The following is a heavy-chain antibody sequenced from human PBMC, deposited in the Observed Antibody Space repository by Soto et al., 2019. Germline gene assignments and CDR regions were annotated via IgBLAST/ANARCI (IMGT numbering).Heavy chain of an antibody. J-gene: IGHJ2*01. CDR2: INAGNGNT. V-gene: IGHV1-3*01. Sequence: QVQLVQSGAEVKKPGASVKVSCKASGYTFTSYAMHWVRQAPGQRLEWMGWINAGNGNTKYSQKFQGRVTITRDTSASTAYMELSRLRSEDTAVYYCARSRIQLWSYWYFHLWGRGTLVTVSS. D-gene: IGHD5-18*01. CDR1: GYTFTSYA. CDR3: ARSRIQLWSYWYFHL.